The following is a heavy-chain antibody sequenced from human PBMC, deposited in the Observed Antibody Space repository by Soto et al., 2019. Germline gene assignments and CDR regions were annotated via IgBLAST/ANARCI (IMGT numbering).Heavy chain of an antibody. D-gene: IGHD6-19*01. CDR3: ARVNRDSSGWYDPGDY. Sequence: QVQLVQSGAEVKKPGASVKVSCKASGYTFTSYGISWVRQAPGQGLEWMGWISAYNGNTNYAQKLQGRVTMTTDTSTSTAYTELRSLRSDDTAVYYCARVNRDSSGWYDPGDYWGQGTLVTVSS. V-gene: IGHV1-18*01. J-gene: IGHJ4*02. CDR1: GYTFTSYG. CDR2: ISAYNGNT.